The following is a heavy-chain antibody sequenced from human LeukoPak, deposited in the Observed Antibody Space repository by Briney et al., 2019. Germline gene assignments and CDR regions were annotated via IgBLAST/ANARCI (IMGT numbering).Heavy chain of an antibody. CDR1: NGSFSGYY. V-gene: IGHV4-34*01. J-gene: IGHJ4*02. D-gene: IGHD1-26*01. Sequence: SETLSLTCAVYNGSFSGYYWSWIRQSPGKGLEWIGEINHSGGTNYNPPLKSRLTISVDTSKNQFSLKLSSVTAADTAVYYCARTSISGTYDYWGQGTLVTVSS. CDR3: ARTSISGTYDY. CDR2: INHSGGT.